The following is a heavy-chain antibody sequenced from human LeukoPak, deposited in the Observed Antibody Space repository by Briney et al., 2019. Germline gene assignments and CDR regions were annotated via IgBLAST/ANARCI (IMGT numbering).Heavy chain of an antibody. CDR3: AREYIRYYYDSSGYYSDAFDI. J-gene: IGHJ3*02. Sequence: SVKVSCKASGGTFSSYAISWVRQAPGQGLEWMGGIIPIFGTANYAQKFQGRVTITADESTSTAYMELSSLRSEDTAVYYCAREYIRYYYDSSGYYSDAFDIWGQGKMVTVSS. CDR1: GGTFSSYA. D-gene: IGHD3-22*01. V-gene: IGHV1-69*13. CDR2: IIPIFGTA.